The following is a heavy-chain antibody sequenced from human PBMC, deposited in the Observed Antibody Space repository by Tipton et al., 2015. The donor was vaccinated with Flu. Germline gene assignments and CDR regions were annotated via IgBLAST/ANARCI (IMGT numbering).Heavy chain of an antibody. J-gene: IGHJ3*02. CDR1: GFTFSSYS. V-gene: IGHV3-48*02. CDR2: ISNSSSTI. D-gene: IGHD6-19*01. CDR3: ARSSSGWTRNDAFDI. Sequence: SLRLSCAASGFTFSSYSMNWVRQAPGKGLEWVSYISNSSSTIYYADSVKGRFTISRDNAKNSLYLQMNSLRDEDTAVYYCARSSSGWTRNDAFDIWGQGSRVTVSS.